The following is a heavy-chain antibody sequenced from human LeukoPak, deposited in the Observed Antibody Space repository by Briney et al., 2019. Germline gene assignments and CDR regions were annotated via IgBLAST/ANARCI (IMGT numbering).Heavy chain of an antibody. J-gene: IGHJ6*03. Sequence: GGSLRLSCAVSGFSVSRNYMTWVRQAPGKGLEWVANINQDGSGKYYVDSVKGRFTISRDNAKNSLYLQMNSLRTEDTAVYYCARDITTTSYMDVWGEGTTVIVSS. CDR1: GFSVSRNY. CDR3: ARDITTTSYMDV. V-gene: IGHV3-7*01. CDR2: INQDGSGK. D-gene: IGHD1-14*01.